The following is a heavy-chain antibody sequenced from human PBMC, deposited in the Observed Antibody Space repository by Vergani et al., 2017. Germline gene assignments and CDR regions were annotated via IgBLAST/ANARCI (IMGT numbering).Heavy chain of an antibody. Sequence: QVQLVQSGAEVKKPGASVKVSCKASGYTFTSYGISWVRQAPGQGLEWMGWISAYNGNTNYAQKLQGRVTMTTDTSTSTAYMELRSLRSDDTAVYYCARDKSQYSYGSGSYSPFDYWGQGTLVTVSS. J-gene: IGHJ4*02. CDR1: GYTFTSYG. CDR2: ISAYNGNT. CDR3: ARDKSQYSYGSGSYSPFDY. V-gene: IGHV1-18*04. D-gene: IGHD3-10*01.